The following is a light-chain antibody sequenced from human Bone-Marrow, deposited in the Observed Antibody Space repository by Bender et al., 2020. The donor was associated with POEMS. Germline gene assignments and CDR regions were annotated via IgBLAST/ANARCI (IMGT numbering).Light chain of an antibody. J-gene: IGLJ2*01. V-gene: IGLV3-1*01. Sequence: SYEVTQPPSVSVSPGQTASITCSGDDLGDKYVAWYQQKPGQSPVLVIYQDTKRPSGIPERFSGSNSGNTATLTISGTQAMDEADYYCQAWATYTVIFGGGTKLTVL. CDR1: DLGDKY. CDR2: QDT. CDR3: QAWATYTVI.